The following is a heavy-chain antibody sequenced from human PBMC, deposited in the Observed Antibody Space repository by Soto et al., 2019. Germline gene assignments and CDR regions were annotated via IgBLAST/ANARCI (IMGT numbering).Heavy chain of an antibody. J-gene: IGHJ4*02. CDR2: ISSSSSTI. CDR3: ARDDGELRYYFDY. Sequence: EVQLVESGGGLVQPGGSLRLSCAASGFTFGSYSMNWVRQAPGKGLEWVSYISSSSSTIYYADSVKGRFTISRDNAKNSLYLQMNSLRAEDTAVYYCARDDGELRYYFDYWGQGTLVTVSS. CDR1: GFTFGSYS. D-gene: IGHD1-26*01. V-gene: IGHV3-48*01.